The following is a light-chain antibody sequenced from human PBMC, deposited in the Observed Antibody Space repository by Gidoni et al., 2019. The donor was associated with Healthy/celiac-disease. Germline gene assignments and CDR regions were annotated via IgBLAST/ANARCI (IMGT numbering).Light chain of an antibody. Sequence: IQLTQSPSSLSASVGDRVTITCRASQGISSYLAWYQQKPGKAPKLLIYAAPTLQSGVPSRFSGSGSGTDFTLTISSLQPEDFATYYCQQLNNYPPITFGQGTRLEIK. J-gene: IGKJ5*01. CDR2: AAP. CDR3: QQLNNYPPIT. CDR1: QGISSY. V-gene: IGKV1-9*01.